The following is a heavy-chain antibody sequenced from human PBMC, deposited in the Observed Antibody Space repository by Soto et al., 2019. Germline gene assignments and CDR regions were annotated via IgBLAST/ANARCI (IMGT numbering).Heavy chain of an antibody. Sequence: EVQLVESGGGLVQPGRSLRLSCVASGFPVSSNYMPWVRQAPGKGLEWVSVLRSGGDKYYENSVMGRFSIARHDSTNTLYLQMNSLTPEDAAVYYCARDGPYYYAARMDVWGQGTTVTVSS. J-gene: IGHJ6*02. D-gene: IGHD3-10*01. V-gene: IGHV3-53*04. CDR3: ARDGPYYYAARMDV. CDR2: LRSGGDK. CDR1: GFPVSSNY.